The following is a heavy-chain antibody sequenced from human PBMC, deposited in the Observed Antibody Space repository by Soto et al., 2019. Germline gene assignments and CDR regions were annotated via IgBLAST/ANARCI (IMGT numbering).Heavy chain of an antibody. J-gene: IGHJ6*02. CDR1: GDSVSSNSGA. Sequence: PSQTLSLTCAISGDSVSSNSGAWNWIRQSPSRGLEWLGRTYYRSRWSFDYALSVKSRVTIDPDTSKNQFSLHLDSLTPEDTAVYYCDGVTWLPGMDVWGQGTPVTVYS. V-gene: IGHV6-1*01. D-gene: IGHD3-10*01. CDR2: TYYRSRWSF. CDR3: DGVTWLPGMDV.